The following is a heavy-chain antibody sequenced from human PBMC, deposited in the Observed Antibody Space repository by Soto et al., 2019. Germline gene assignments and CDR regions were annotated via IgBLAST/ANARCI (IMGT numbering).Heavy chain of an antibody. D-gene: IGHD5-12*01. CDR3: ARVDSGGYAYFDY. V-gene: IGHV4-31*03. CDR1: GGSITRGGYY. Sequence: QVQLQESGPRLVKPSQTLSLTCTVSGGSITRGGYYWTWIRQHPGKGLEWIGYIYYSGSTYYNPSLKSRLTMSVDTSKNQFSLKLSSVTVADTAVYYCARVDSGGYAYFDYWGQGTLGTVSS. CDR2: IYYSGST. J-gene: IGHJ4*02.